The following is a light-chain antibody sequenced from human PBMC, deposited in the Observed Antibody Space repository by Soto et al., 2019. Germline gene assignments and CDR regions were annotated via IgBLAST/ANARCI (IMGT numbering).Light chain of an antibody. CDR2: DVS. CDR3: CSYTSNSTYVV. CDR1: SSDVGGYNY. Sequence: QSALTQPASVSGSPGQSITISCTGTSSDVGGYNYVSWYQQQPGKAPKLMIYDVSNRPSGVSTRFSGSNSGNTASPAISGLHVEDEADYYCCSYTSNSTYVVFGGGTKLTVL. J-gene: IGLJ2*01. V-gene: IGLV2-14*01.